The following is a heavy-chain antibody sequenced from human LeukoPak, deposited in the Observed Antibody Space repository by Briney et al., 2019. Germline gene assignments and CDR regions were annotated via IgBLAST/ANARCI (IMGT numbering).Heavy chain of an antibody. CDR3: ASHYGSGSYYGGDYYYYMDV. CDR1: GDSVSSNSAA. Sequence: SQTLSLTCAISGDSVSSNSAAWNWIRQSPSRGLEWLGRTYYRSKWYNDYAVSVKSRITINPDTSKNQFSLQLNSVTPEDTALYYCASHYGSGSYYGGDYYYYMDVWGKGTTVTVSS. V-gene: IGHV6-1*01. CDR2: TYYRSKWYN. J-gene: IGHJ6*03. D-gene: IGHD3-10*01.